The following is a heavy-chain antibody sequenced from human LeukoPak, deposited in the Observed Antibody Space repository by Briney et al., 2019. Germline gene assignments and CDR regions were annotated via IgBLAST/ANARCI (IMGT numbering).Heavy chain of an antibody. CDR2: ISYDGSNK. Sequence: GGSLRLSCAASGFTFSSYGMHWVRQAPGKGLEWVAVISYDGSNKYYADSVKGRFTISRDNSKNTLYLQMNSLRAEDTAVYYCARDFRKSVTTHYYYYMDVWGKGTTVTVSS. CDR1: GFTFSSYG. V-gene: IGHV3-30*03. D-gene: IGHD4-11*01. CDR3: ARDFRKSVTTHYYYYMDV. J-gene: IGHJ6*03.